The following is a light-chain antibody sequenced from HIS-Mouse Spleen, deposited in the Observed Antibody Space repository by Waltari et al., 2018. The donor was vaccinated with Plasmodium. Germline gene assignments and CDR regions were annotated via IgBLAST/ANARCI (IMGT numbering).Light chain of an antibody. CDR2: DDS. CDR1: NIGSKS. Sequence: SYVLTQPPSVSVAPGQTARITCWGNNIGSKSVNWYQQKPGQAPVLVVYDDSERPSGIPERFSGAKSGNTATLTSSRVEAGDEAVYYCQVWDSSSDHPVFGGGTKLTVL. CDR3: QVWDSSSDHPV. V-gene: IGLV3-21*02. J-gene: IGLJ2*01.